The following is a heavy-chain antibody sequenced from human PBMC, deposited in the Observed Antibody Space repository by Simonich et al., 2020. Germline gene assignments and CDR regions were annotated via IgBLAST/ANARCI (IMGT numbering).Heavy chain of an antibody. Sequence: EVQLVQSGAEVKKPGESLKISCKGSGYSFTSYWIGWVRQMPGKGLEWMGIIYPSDSDTRYSPSFQGQVTISADKSISTAYLQWSSLKASDTAMYYCVRLYCSGGSCPSYYYYGMDVWGQGTTVTVSS. CDR3: VRLYCSGGSCPSYYYYGMDV. V-gene: IGHV5-51*03. CDR2: IYPSDSDT. CDR1: GYSFTSYW. D-gene: IGHD2-15*01. J-gene: IGHJ6*02.